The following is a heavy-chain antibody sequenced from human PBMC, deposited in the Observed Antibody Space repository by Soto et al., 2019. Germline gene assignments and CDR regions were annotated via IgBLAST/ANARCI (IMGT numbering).Heavy chain of an antibody. CDR2: IIPIFGTA. CDR3: ALNFDL. V-gene: IGHV1-69*13. J-gene: IGHJ2*01. Sequence: PEEVFRKGSWRPLSNHDISWVRQAPGQGLEWMGGIIPIFGTANYAQKFQGRVTITADESTSTAYMELSSLRSEDTAVYYCALNFDLWGRGTLVTVSS. CDR1: WRPLSNHD.